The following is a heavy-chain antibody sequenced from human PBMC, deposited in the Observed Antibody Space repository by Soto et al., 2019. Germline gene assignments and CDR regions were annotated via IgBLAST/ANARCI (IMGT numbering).Heavy chain of an antibody. J-gene: IGHJ4*02. CDR1: GYTFTSYA. V-gene: IGHV1-3*01. CDR2: INAGNGNT. Sequence: GASVKVSCKASGYTFTSYAMHWVRQAPGQRLEWMGWINAGNGNTKYSQKFQGRVTITRDTSASTAYMELSSLRSEDTAVYYCARGDGDYYDGNGYLGRHCGQGTLVTVSS. CDR3: ARGDGDYYDGNGYLGRH. D-gene: IGHD3-22*01.